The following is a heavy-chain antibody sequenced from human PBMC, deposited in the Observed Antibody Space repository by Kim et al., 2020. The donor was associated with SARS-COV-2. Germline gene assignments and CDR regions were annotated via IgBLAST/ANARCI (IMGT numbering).Heavy chain of an antibody. J-gene: IGHJ4*02. Sequence: ASVKVSCKTSGHFFTRDSIHWVRQAPGQGLEWMGGIDCGNGNTIYSQKFQGRVTFTTDTSASTAYMELSFLRSEDSAVYYCLGGVYFDYCFQGALVTVSS. CDR2: IDCGNGNT. V-gene: IGHV1-3*01. CDR1: GHFFTRDS. D-gene: IGHD3-16*01. CDR3: LGGVYFDY.